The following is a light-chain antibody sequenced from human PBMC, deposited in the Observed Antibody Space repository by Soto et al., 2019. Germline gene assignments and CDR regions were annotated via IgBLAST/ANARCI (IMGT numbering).Light chain of an antibody. V-gene: IGLV1-40*01. CDR2: ANT. CDR1: NSNIGAGSG. Sequence: QAVLTQPPSVSGAPGQRVTISCTGNNSNIGAGSGVNWYQQFPNRAPKLLIYANTHRPSGVPDRFSGSTSATSASLAITGLQTQDEADYYCSSHTSSRTAVFGGGTKVTVL. J-gene: IGLJ2*01. CDR3: SSHTSSRTAV.